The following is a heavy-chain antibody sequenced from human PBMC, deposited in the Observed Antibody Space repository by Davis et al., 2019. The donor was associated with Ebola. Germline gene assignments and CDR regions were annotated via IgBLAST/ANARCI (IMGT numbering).Heavy chain of an antibody. CDR3: ARFCSSTSCYGGYYYYGMDV. D-gene: IGHD2-2*01. CDR1: GYTFTSYA. Sequence: ASVKVSCKASGYTFTSYAMHWVRQAPGQRLEWMGWINAGNGNTKYSQKFQGRVTITRDTSASTAYMELSILRSEDTAVYYCARFCSSTSCYGGYYYYGMDVWGQGTTVTVSS. V-gene: IGHV1-3*01. J-gene: IGHJ6*02. CDR2: INAGNGNT.